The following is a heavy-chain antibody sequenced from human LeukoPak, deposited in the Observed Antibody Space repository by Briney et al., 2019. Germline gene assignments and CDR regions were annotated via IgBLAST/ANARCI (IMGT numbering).Heavy chain of an antibody. D-gene: IGHD4-17*01. J-gene: IGHJ4*02. CDR1: GFTFSSYG. CDR3: AKDGPSHSDYGDQFDY. CDR2: TGGSGGST. V-gene: IGHV3-23*01. Sequence: GGSLRLSCAASGFTFSSYGMSWVRQAPGKGLEWVSATGGSGGSTYYADSVKGRFTISRDNSKNTLYLQMNSLRAEDTALYYCAKDGPSHSDYGDQFDYWGQGTLVTVSS.